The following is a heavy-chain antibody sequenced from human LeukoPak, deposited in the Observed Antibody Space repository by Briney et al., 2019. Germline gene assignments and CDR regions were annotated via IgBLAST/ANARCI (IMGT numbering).Heavy chain of an antibody. J-gene: IGHJ5*02. CDR1: GFTFSSYA. D-gene: IGHD6-13*01. CDR3: ASSSRRSAKKVYNWFDP. V-gene: IGHV3-30*04. Sequence: GGSLRLSCAASGFTFSSYAMHWVRQAPGKGLEWVAVISYDGGNKYYADSVKGRFTISRDNSKNTLYLQMNSLRAEDTAVYYCASSSRRSAKKVYNWFDPWGQGTLVTVSS. CDR2: ISYDGGNK.